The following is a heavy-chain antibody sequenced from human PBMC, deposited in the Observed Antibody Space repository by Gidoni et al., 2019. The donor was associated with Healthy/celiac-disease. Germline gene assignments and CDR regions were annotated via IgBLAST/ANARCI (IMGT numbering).Heavy chain of an antibody. CDR1: GYTFTSYA. Sequence: QLQLVQSGSELKKPGASVKVSCKASGYTFTSYAMNWVRQAPGQGLEWMGWINTNTGNPTYAQGFTGRFGFALDTSVSTAYLQICSLKAEDTAVYYCARGWSVVPAAIFAFDIWGQGKMVTVSS. CDR3: ARGWSVVPAAIFAFDI. D-gene: IGHD2-2*02. J-gene: IGHJ3*02. CDR2: INTNTGNP. V-gene: IGHV7-4-1*01.